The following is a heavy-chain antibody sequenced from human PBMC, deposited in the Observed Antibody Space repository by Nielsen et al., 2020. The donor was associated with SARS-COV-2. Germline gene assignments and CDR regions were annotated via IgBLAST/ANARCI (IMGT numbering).Heavy chain of an antibody. CDR3: ARESVTGTDAFDI. Sequence: GESLKISCAVSGFTFSSYSMNWVRQAPGKGLEWVSYISSSGSTIYYADSVKGRFTISRDNAKNSLSLQMNSLRAEDTAVYYCARESVTGTDAFDIWGQGTVVTVSS. J-gene: IGHJ3*02. D-gene: IGHD6-19*01. CDR2: ISSSGSTI. V-gene: IGHV3-48*04. CDR1: GFTFSSYS.